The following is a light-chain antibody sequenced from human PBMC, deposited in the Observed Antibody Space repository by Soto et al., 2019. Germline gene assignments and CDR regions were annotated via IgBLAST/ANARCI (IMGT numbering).Light chain of an antibody. CDR2: EVS. CDR3: SSYTTSSTLVV. CDR1: SSDVGGYNY. V-gene: IGLV2-14*01. J-gene: IGLJ2*01. Sequence: QSALTQPASVSGSLGQSITISCTGTSSDVGGYNYVSWYQQHPGKAPKLMFYEVSNRPSGLSSRFSGSKSGNTASLTISGLQPEDEADYYCSSYTTSSTLVVFGGGTKLTLL.